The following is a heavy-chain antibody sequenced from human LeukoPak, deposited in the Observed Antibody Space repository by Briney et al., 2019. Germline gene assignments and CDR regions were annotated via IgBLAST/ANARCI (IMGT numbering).Heavy chain of an antibody. CDR2: IKQDGSEK. D-gene: IGHD1-7*01. V-gene: IGHV3-7*01. Sequence: GGSLRLSCAASGFTFSSYWMSWVRQAPGKGVEWAANIKQDGSEKYYVDSVKGRFTISRDNANNSLYLQMNSLRAEDTAVYYCARDLTGTSFDYWGQGTLVTVSS. J-gene: IGHJ4*02. CDR3: ARDLTGTSFDY. CDR1: GFTFSSYW.